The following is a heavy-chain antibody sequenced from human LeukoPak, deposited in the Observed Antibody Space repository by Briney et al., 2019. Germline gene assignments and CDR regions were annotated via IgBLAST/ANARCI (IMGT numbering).Heavy chain of an antibody. CDR2: IYYSGST. D-gene: IGHD5-18*01. J-gene: IGHJ4*02. Sequence: SETLSLTCIVSGGSISSSSYYWGWIRQPPGKGLEWIGSIYYSGSTYYNPSLKSRVTISVDTSKNQFSLKLSSVTAADTAVYYCARHWTGYSYGHDYWGQGTLVTVSS. V-gene: IGHV4-39*01. CDR1: GGSISSSSYY. CDR3: ARHWTGYSYGHDY.